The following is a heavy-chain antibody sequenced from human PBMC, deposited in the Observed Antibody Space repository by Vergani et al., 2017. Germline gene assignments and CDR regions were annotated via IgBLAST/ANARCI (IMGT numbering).Heavy chain of an antibody. D-gene: IGHD6-13*01. V-gene: IGHV3-9*01. CDR1: GFTFDDYA. J-gene: IGHJ1*01. Sequence: EVQLVESGGGLVQPGGSLRLSCAASGFTFDDYAMHWVRQAPGKGLEWVSGISWNSGSIGYADSVKGRFTISRDNAKNSLYLQMNSLRAEDTALYYCAKAEIAAAGEYFQHWGQGTLVTVSS. CDR2: ISWNSGSI. CDR3: AKAEIAAAGEYFQH.